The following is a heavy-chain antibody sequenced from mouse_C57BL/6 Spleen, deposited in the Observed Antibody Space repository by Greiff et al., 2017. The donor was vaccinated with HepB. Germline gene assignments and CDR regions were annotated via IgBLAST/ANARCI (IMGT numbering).Heavy chain of an antibody. CDR3: ARGAHSSRWYFDV. D-gene: IGHD1-1*01. V-gene: IGHV1-50*01. CDR1: GYTFTSYW. J-gene: IGHJ1*03. Sequence: QVQLQQPGAELVKPGASVKLSCKASGYTFTSYWMQWVKQRPGQGLEWIGEIDPSDSYTNYNQKFKGKATLTVDTSSSTAYMQLSSLTSEDSAVYYCARGAHSSRWYFDVWGTGTTVTVSS. CDR2: IDPSDSYT.